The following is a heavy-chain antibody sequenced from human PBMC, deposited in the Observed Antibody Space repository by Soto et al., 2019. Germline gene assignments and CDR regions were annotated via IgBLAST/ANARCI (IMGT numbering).Heavy chain of an antibody. CDR2: IYYTGST. CDR1: GVSINNYY. CDR3: AKVVSGGHLDP. D-gene: IGHD6-25*01. J-gene: IGHJ5*02. V-gene: IGHV4-59*01. Sequence: PSATLSLTCTVSGVSINNYYWTWIRQPPGKRLEWIGAIYYTGSTTYNPSLRSRVTFSVDTSKNQFSLSLTSVTAADTAVYFCAKVVSGGHLDPWGQGTLVTVSS.